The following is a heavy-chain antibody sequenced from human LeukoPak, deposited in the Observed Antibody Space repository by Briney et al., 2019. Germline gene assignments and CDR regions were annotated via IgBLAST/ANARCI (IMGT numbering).Heavy chain of an antibody. CDR1: GFTFSSYW. CDR2: IKQDGSEK. Sequence: GGSLRLSCAASGFTFSSYWMSWVRQAPGKGLEWVANIKQDGSEKYYVDSVKGRFTISRDNAKNSLYLQMNSLRAEDTAVYYCARVYYDFWSGYLNFDYWGQGTLVTVSS. CDR3: ARVYYDFWSGYLNFDY. V-gene: IGHV3-7*01. D-gene: IGHD3-3*01. J-gene: IGHJ4*02.